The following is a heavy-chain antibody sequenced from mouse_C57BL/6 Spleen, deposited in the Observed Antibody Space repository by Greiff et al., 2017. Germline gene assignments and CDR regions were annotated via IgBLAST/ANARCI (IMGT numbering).Heavy chain of an antibody. J-gene: IGHJ3*01. CDR3: ARATTVVNPWFAY. V-gene: IGHV1-19*01. D-gene: IGHD1-1*01. CDR1: GYTFTDYY. Sequence: VQLQQSGPVLVKPGASVKMSCKASGYTFTDYYMNWVKQSHGKSLEWIGVINPYNGGTSYNQKFKGKATLTVDKSSSTAYMELNSLTSEDSAVYYCARATTVVNPWFAYWGQGTLVTVAA. CDR2: INPYNGGT.